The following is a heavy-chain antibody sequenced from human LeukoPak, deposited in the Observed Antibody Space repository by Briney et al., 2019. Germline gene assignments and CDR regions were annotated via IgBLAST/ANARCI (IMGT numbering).Heavy chain of an antibody. V-gene: IGHV3-23*01. CDR2: ISGSGSST. Sequence: GGSLRLSCAASGFTFSSYATSWVRQAPGKGLEWVSAISGSGSSTYYADSVKGRFTISRDNSKNTLYLQMNSLRAEDTAVYYCAKKVPRTKGFDPWGQGTLVTVSS. CDR3: AKKVPRTKGFDP. CDR1: GFTFSSYA. J-gene: IGHJ5*02.